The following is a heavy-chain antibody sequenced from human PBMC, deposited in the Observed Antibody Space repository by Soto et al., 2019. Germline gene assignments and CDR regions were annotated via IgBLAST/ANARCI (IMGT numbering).Heavy chain of an antibody. J-gene: IGHJ4*02. CDR2: IYYSGST. CDR3: ARQSRIAAAGRDYFDY. D-gene: IGHD6-13*01. V-gene: IGHV4-39*01. Sequence: SETLSLTCTVSGGSISGSSYYWGWIRQPPGKGLEWIGSIYYSGSTYYNPSLKSRVTISVDTSKNQFSLKLSSVTAADTAVYYCARQSRIAAAGRDYFDYWGQGTLVTVSS. CDR1: GGSISGSSYY.